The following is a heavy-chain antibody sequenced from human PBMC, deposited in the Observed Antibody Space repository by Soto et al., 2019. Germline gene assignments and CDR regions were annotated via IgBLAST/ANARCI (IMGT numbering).Heavy chain of an antibody. CDR3: TRGGIWGVSWNWFDT. D-gene: IGHD3-10*01. J-gene: IGHJ5*02. V-gene: IGHV3-13*01. Sequence: EGSLRLSCAASGFTFSSHCMHWVRQVTGKGVEWVSGIDSAGDAKYPASVKGRFTISRENAKNSLYLQMNSLRAEDTAMYYCTRGGIWGVSWNWFDTWGQGTLVTVSS. CDR2: IDSAGDA. CDR1: GFTFSSHC.